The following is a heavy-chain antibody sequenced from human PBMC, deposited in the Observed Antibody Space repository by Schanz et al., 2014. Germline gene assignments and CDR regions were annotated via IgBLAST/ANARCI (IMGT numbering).Heavy chain of an antibody. CDR3: AKDGIMVQGVIWERYFDS. D-gene: IGHD3-10*01. V-gene: IGHV3-30*02. CDR1: GFTFISYD. Sequence: QVQLVESGGGVVQPGRSLRLSCVASGFTFISYDIHWVRQAPGKGLEWVAVIRYDGRNKNFVDSVKGRFTISRDTPKNTLYVQMNSLRADDTAVYYCAKDGIMVQGVIWERYFDSWGQGTLVTVSS. J-gene: IGHJ4*02. CDR2: IRYDGRNK.